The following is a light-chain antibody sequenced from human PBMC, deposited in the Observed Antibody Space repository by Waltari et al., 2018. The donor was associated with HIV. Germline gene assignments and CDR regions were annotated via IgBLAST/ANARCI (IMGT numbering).Light chain of an antibody. CDR3: QSYDSSLRASV. V-gene: IGLV1-40*01. CDR1: RSNIGAGYF. Sequence: QSALTQPPSVSGAPGPRVTIPCTGNRSNIGAGYFVHWYQHLPGTAPKPLVYSDINRPSGVPDRFSGSKSGTSDSLVITGLQAEDEADYYCQSYDSSLRASVFGGGTKLTVL. J-gene: IGLJ2*01. CDR2: SDI.